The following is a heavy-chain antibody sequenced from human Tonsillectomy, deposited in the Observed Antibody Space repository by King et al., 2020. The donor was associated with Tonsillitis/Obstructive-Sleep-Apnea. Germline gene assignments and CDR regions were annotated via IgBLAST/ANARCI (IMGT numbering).Heavy chain of an antibody. D-gene: IGHD6-19*01. J-gene: IGHJ1*01. Sequence: QLVQSGGGVVQPGGSLRLSCAASRFTFDDYAMHWVRQAPGKGLEWVSLISGDGGSTYYADSVKGRFTISRDNSKNSLYLQMNSLRTEDTALYYCAKDIGIAVANAEYFQHGGQGTLVTVS. CDR2: ISGDGGST. CDR3: AKDIGIAVANAEYFQH. CDR1: RFTFDDYA. V-gene: IGHV3-43*02.